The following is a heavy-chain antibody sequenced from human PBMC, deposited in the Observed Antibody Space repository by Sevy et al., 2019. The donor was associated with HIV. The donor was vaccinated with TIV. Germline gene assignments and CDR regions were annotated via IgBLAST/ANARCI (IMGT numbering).Heavy chain of an antibody. V-gene: IGHV5-51*01. CDR2: IYPGDSDT. Sequence: GETLKISCKGSGYSFTSYWIGWVRQMPGKGLEWMGIIYPGDSDTRDSPAFQGQVTISADKSISTAYLHWSSLKASDTAMYYCAVMGATPSPPWGQGTLVTVSS. CDR3: AVMGATPSPP. D-gene: IGHD1-26*01. CDR1: GYSFTSYW. J-gene: IGHJ5*02.